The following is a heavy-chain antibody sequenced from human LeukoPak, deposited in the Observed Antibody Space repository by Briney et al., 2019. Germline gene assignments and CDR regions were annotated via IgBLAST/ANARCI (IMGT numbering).Heavy chain of an antibody. J-gene: IGHJ4*02. CDR1: GGAFSGYY. V-gene: IGHV4-34*01. CDR3: ASHSPFISSLYFDY. D-gene: IGHD6-13*01. CDR2: ISYSVST. Sequence: TSETLSLTCAVYGGAFSGYYWSGIRQPPGKGLECIGSISYSVSTYYNPSLKSRVTISVDTSKSQFSLKLRSVTAADTAVYYCASHSPFISSLYFDYCGEGTLVTVSS.